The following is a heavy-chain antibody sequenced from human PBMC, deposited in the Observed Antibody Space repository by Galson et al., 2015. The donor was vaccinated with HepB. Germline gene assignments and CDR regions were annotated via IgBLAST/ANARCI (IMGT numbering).Heavy chain of an antibody. J-gene: IGHJ4*02. CDR1: GFSLTSNPVG. D-gene: IGHD2-8*01. CDR3: AHRRDYNGVWDWGDFDF. Sequence: PALVKPTQTLTLTCTFSGFSLTSNPVGVGWIRQPPGEALEWLAVIYWDDDRRYRPSLRSRLTITKDTSKNQVFLIMTNMDPVDTATYYCAHRRDYNGVWDWGDFDFWVQGTLVTVSS. CDR2: IYWDDDR. V-gene: IGHV2-5*02.